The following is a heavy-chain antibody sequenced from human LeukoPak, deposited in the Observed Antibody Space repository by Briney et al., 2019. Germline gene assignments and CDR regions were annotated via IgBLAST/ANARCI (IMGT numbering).Heavy chain of an antibody. CDR3: AKDGEMVVPAFDY. CDR1: GFTFSSYW. CDR2: INSDGSST. V-gene: IGHV3-74*01. D-gene: IGHD5-24*01. J-gene: IGHJ4*02. Sequence: GGSLRLSCAASGFTFSSYWMHWVRQAPGKGLVWVSRINSDGSSTSYADSVKGRFTISRDNAKNTLYLQMNSLRAEDTAVYYCAKDGEMVVPAFDYWGQGTLVTVSS.